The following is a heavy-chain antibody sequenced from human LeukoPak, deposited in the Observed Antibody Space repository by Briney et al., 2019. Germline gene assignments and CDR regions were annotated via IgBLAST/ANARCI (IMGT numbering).Heavy chain of an antibody. CDR2: IYYSGST. V-gene: IGHV4-59*01. CDR3: ARGRDCSGGSCSSGLDY. CDR1: GGSISSYY. J-gene: IGHJ4*02. D-gene: IGHD2-15*01. Sequence: PSETLSLTCTVSGGSISSYYWSWIRQPPGKGLEWIGYIYYSGSTNYNPSLKSRVTISVDTSKNQFSLKLSSVTAADTAVYYCARGRDCSGGSCSSGLDYWGQGTLVTVSS.